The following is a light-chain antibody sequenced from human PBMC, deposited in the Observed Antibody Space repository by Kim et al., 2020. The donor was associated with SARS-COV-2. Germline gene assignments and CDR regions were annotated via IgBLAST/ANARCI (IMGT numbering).Light chain of an antibody. V-gene: IGLV2-11*01. CDR3: CSYAGSSWV. J-gene: IGLJ3*02. CDR2: DVS. Sequence: QSALTQPRSVSGSPGQSVTISCTGTSSDVGGYNYVSWYQQHPGKAPKLMIYDVSKRPSGVPDRFSGSKSGNTASLTISGLQAEDEADYYCCSYAGSSWVFGGGTQPTVL. CDR1: SSDVGGYNY.